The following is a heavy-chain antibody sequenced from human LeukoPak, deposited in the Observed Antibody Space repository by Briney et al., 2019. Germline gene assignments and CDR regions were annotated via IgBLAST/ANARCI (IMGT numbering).Heavy chain of an antibody. D-gene: IGHD6-6*01. CDR2: ISSSSSTI. Sequence: GGSLRLSCAASGFTFSSYSMNWVRQAPGKGLEWVSYISSSSSTIYYADSVKGRFTISRDNAKNSLFLQMNSLRAEDTAVYYCARDLGSSSLAFDIWGQGTMVTVSS. J-gene: IGHJ3*02. V-gene: IGHV3-48*04. CDR1: GFTFSSYS. CDR3: ARDLGSSSLAFDI.